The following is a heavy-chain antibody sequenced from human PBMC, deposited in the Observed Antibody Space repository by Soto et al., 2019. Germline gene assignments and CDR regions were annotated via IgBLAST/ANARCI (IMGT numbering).Heavy chain of an antibody. D-gene: IGHD3-16*01. Sequence: SETLSLTCTVSGGSISRYYWSWIRQPPGKGLEWIGYIYYRGSTNYNPSLKSRVTISVDTSKNQFSLKLSSVTAADTAVYYCARDPWGAVDYYYGMDVWGQGTTVTVSS. V-gene: IGHV4-59*01. CDR3: ARDPWGAVDYYYGMDV. J-gene: IGHJ6*02. CDR1: GGSISRYY. CDR2: IYYRGST.